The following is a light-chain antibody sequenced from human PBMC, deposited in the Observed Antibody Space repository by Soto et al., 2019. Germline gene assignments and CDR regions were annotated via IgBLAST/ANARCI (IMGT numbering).Light chain of an antibody. Sequence: EIVMTQSPATLSVSPGERATLSCRASQSVSSNLAWYQQKPGQPPRLLIYGASTRATGIPARFSGSGSGTEFTLTISSLQSEDFVVYYCQQYNNWPPWTFGQGTKLDTK. V-gene: IGKV3-15*01. CDR1: QSVSSN. CDR2: GAS. J-gene: IGKJ1*01. CDR3: QQYNNWPPWT.